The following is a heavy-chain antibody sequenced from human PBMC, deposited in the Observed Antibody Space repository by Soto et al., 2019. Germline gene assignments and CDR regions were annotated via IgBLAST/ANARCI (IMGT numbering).Heavy chain of an antibody. CDR1: GFTFSSYS. V-gene: IGHV3-30*03. D-gene: IGHD6-6*01. J-gene: IGHJ5*02. Sequence: QLQLVESGGGVVQSGTSRRLSCVASGFTFSSYSMHWVRQAPGMGLEWVAVISYDGSNTFYADSVKGRFTISRDNSRNTLFLQMNSLTAADAGFYYCVRAEFATSSGGADFFAWGQGTVVTVSS. CDR3: VRAEFATSSGGADFFA. CDR2: ISYDGSNT.